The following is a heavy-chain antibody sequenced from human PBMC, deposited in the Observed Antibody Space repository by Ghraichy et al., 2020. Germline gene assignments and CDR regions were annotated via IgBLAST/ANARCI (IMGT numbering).Heavy chain of an antibody. Sequence: SETLSLTCTVSGDSIRNSHYYWAWLRQSPGKGLEWIGSIFFSGSTYDNPTLKSRATISVDTSKNQFSLTLDSGTAADSAVYFFARHRDSMFLYNWFDPWGQGTLFTVSS. D-gene: IGHD3-10*02. V-gene: IGHV4-39*01. CDR1: GDSIRNSHYY. J-gene: IGHJ5*02. CDR3: ARHRDSMFLYNWFDP. CDR2: IFFSGST.